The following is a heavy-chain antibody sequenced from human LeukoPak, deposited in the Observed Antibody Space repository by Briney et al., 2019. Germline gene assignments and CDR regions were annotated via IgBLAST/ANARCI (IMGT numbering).Heavy chain of an antibody. CDR3: ARGPGSMDV. CDR1: GFTFSSYS. Sequence: GGSLRLSCAASGFTFSSYSMNWVRQAPGKGLEWVSSISTSSSTIYYADSVKGRFTISRDNAKDSLYLQMNSLRAEDTAVYYCARGPGSMDVWGQGTTVTVSS. V-gene: IGHV3-48*01. J-gene: IGHJ6*02. CDR2: ISTSSSTI.